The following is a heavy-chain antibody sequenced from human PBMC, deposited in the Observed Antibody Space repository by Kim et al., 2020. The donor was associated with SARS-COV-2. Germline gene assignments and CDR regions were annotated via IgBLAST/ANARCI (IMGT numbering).Heavy chain of an antibody. Sequence: SETLSLTCTVSGGSISSYYWSWIRQPPGKGLEWIGYIYYSGSTNYNPSLKSRVTISVDTSKNQFSLKLSSVTAADTAVYYCAREGSAAAGKKPSYYFDYWGQGTLVTVSS. J-gene: IGHJ4*02. D-gene: IGHD6-13*01. CDR2: IYYSGST. CDR3: AREGSAAAGKKPSYYFDY. CDR1: GGSISSYY. V-gene: IGHV4-59*01.